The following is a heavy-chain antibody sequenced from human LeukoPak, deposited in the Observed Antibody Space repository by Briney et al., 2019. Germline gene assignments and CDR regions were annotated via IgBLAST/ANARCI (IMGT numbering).Heavy chain of an antibody. D-gene: IGHD4-17*01. Sequence: SETLSLTCTVSSGSISSTTYYWAWIRQPPGKGLEWIGSIYYNGDTYYNPSLKSRVIISADTSKNQFSLKLTSVTAADTAAYYCARGPNTAGDYRAFDLWGQGTKVTVSS. CDR2: IYYNGDT. V-gene: IGHV4-39*07. CDR3: ARGPNTAGDYRAFDL. J-gene: IGHJ3*01. CDR1: SGSISSTTYY.